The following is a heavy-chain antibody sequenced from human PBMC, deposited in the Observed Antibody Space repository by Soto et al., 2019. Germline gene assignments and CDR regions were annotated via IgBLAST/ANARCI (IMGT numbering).Heavy chain of an antibody. Sequence: SESPSPTFTVSGGSLRSYYLSWVRQPPGKGLEWIGYIYYSGSTNYNPSLKSRVTISVDTSKNQFSLKLSSVTAADTAVYYCARVRWTVAGPGHFDYWGQGTLVTVSS. V-gene: IGHV4-59*01. CDR3: ARVRWTVAGPGHFDY. CDR2: IYYSGST. D-gene: IGHD6-19*01. J-gene: IGHJ4*02. CDR1: GGSLRSYY.